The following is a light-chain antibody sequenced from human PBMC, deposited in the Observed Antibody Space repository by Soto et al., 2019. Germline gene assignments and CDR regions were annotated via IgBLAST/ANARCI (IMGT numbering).Light chain of an antibody. CDR3: QSYDSSLSGVV. CDR2: GDS. CDR1: NSDIGAGYA. Sequence: QSVLTQPPSVSGAPGQRVTISCTGSNSDIGAGYAVHWYQQFPGTAPKLLIFGDSNRPSGVPVRFSGSKSGTSASLAITGLQAEDEADYYCQSYDSSLSGVVFGGGTKLTVL. V-gene: IGLV1-40*01. J-gene: IGLJ2*01.